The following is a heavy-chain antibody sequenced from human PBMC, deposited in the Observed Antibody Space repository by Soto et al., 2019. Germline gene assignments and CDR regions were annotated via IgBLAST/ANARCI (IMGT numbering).Heavy chain of an antibody. Sequence: GGSLRLSCAASGFTFSSYAMTWVRQAPGKGLEWVSTISGTGGSTYFADSVKGRFTISRDNSKNTLFLQMNSLRGEDTAVYYCAKGNYNNKIATDYWGQGTLVTVSS. CDR2: ISGTGGST. CDR1: GFTFSSYA. D-gene: IGHD4-4*01. J-gene: IGHJ4*02. CDR3: AKGNYNNKIATDY. V-gene: IGHV3-23*01.